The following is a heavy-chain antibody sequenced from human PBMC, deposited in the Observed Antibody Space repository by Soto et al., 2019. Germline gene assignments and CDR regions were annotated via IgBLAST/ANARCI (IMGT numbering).Heavy chain of an antibody. CDR2: IIPIFGTA. CDR1: GGTFSSYA. Sequence: QVQLVQSGAEVKKPGSSVKVSCKASGGTFSSYAISWVRQAPGQGLEWMGGIIPIFGTANYAQKFQGRVTITADKSTSTGYMELSSLRSEDTAVYYCASLLSATTRTLHFDYWGQGTLVTVSS. D-gene: IGHD2-15*01. V-gene: IGHV1-69*06. CDR3: ASLLSATTRTLHFDY. J-gene: IGHJ4*02.